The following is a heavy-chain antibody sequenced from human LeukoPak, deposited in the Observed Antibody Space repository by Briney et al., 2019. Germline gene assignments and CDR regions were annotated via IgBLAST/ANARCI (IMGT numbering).Heavy chain of an antibody. D-gene: IGHD3-10*01. CDR2: IYSGGST. Sequence: PGGSLRLSCAASGFTVSSNYMSWVRQAPGKGLEWVSVIYSGGSTYYADSVKGRFTISRDNSKNTLYLQMNSLRAEDTAVYYCARPGRTYYYGSGSYYWWGQGTLVTVSS. V-gene: IGHV3-66*04. CDR3: ARPGRTYYYGSGSYYW. CDR1: GFTVSSNY. J-gene: IGHJ4*02.